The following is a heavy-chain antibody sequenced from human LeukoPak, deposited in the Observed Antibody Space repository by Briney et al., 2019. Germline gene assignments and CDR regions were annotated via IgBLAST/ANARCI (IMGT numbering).Heavy chain of an antibody. V-gene: IGHV3-21*01. D-gene: IGHD3-22*01. J-gene: IGHJ4*02. Sequence: KTGGSLRLSCAASGFTFSSYSMNWVRQAPGKGLEWVSSISGSGAYIYYADSLKGRFTVSRDNAKNSLFLQMNSLRAEDTAVYYCASSPIGYYYDSSGYYFDYWGQGTLVTVSS. CDR1: GFTFSSYS. CDR2: ISGSGAYI. CDR3: ASSPIGYYYDSSGYYFDY.